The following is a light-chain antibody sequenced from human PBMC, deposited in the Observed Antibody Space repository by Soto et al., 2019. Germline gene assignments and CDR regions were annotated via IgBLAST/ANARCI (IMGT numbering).Light chain of an antibody. CDR2: EVS. CDR1: SSDVGGYNY. J-gene: IGLJ2*01. CDR3: SSYAGSNNVV. V-gene: IGLV2-8*01. Sequence: QSALTQPPSASGSPGQSVTISCTGTSSDVGGYNYVSWYQQHPGKAHKLMIYEVSKRPSGVPDRFSGYKSCNAASLTVSGLQADDEADYYCSSYAGSNNVVFGGGTKLTVL.